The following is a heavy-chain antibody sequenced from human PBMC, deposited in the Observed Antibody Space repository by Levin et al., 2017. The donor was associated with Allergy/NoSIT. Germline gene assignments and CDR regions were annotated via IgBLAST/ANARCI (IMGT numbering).Heavy chain of an antibody. CDR1: GFTFSSYA. V-gene: IGHV3-30-3*01. D-gene: IGHD6-19*01. CDR3: ARDYHLIAVAATVDY. CDR2: ISYDGSNK. Sequence: PGGSLRLSCAASGFTFSSYAMHWVRQAPGKGLEWVAVISYDGSNKYYADSVKGRFTISRDNSKNTLYLQMNSLRAEDTAVYYCARDYHLIAVAATVDYWGQGTLVTVSS. J-gene: IGHJ4*02.